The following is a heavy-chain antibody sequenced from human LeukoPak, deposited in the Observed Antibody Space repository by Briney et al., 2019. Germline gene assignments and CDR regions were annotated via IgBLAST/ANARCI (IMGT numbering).Heavy chain of an antibody. D-gene: IGHD3-3*02. Sequence: SETLSLICTVSNGSISLHFWSWIRQSPGKGLGWIGYVSNSGTTHYNPSLKSRVTISVDTSKSHLSLKLSSVTAADTAVYYCASGISVDPDTFDIWGPGTMVTVSP. V-gene: IGHV4-4*08. CDR2: VSNSGTT. CDR1: NGSISLHF. J-gene: IGHJ3*02. CDR3: ASGISVDPDTFDI.